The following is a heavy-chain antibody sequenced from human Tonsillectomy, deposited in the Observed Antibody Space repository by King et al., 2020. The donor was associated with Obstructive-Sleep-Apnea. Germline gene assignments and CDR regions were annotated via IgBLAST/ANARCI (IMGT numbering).Heavy chain of an antibody. V-gene: IGHV4-39*07. J-gene: IGHJ1*01. CDR2: IYYSGST. D-gene: IGHD3-9*01. CDR1: GGSISSSSYY. Sequence: QLQESGPGLVKPSETLSLTCTVSGGSISSSSYYWGWIRQPPGKGLEWIGSIYYSGSTYYNPSLKSRVTISVDTSKNQFSLKLSSVTAADTAVYYCAGGSLTGYYSEYFQHWGQGTLVTVSS. CDR3: AGGSLTGYYSEYFQH.